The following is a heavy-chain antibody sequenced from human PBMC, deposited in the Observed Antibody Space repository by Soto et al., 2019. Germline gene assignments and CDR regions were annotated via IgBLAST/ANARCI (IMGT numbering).Heavy chain of an antibody. Sequence: PSETLSLTCAVYGGSFSGYYWSWIRQPPGKGLEWIGEINHSGSTNYNPSLRSRVTILVDTSRNQFSLKLSSVTAADTAVYYCARFRRGDFDYWGQGTLVTVSS. V-gene: IGHV4-34*01. CDR1: GGSFSGYY. J-gene: IGHJ4*02. D-gene: IGHD3-3*01. CDR3: ARFRRGDFDY. CDR2: INHSGST.